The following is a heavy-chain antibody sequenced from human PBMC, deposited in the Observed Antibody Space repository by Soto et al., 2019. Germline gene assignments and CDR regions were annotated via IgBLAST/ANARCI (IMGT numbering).Heavy chain of an antibody. CDR2: ISGSGGST. D-gene: IGHD3-22*01. CDR1: GFTFSSYA. Sequence: GGSLRLSCAASGFTFSSYAISWVRQAPGKGLEWVSAISGSGGSTYYADSVKGRFTISRDNSKNTLYLQMNSLRAEDTAVYYCAKDPTYYDSSGYSSPFDYWGQGTLVTVSS. V-gene: IGHV3-23*01. J-gene: IGHJ4*02. CDR3: AKDPTYYDSSGYSSPFDY.